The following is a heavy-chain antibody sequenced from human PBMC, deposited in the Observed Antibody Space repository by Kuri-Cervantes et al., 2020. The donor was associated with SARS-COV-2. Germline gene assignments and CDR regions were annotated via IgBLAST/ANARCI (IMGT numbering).Heavy chain of an antibody. D-gene: IGHD2-2*01. J-gene: IGHJ2*01. Sequence: ESLKISCAASGFTFSSYAMSWVRQAPGKGLEWIGSIYHSGSTYYNPSLKSRVTISVDTSKNQFSLKLSSVTAADTAVYYCARVRYCSSTSCRLGWYFDLWGRGTLVTVSS. CDR2: IYHSGST. V-gene: IGHV4-38-2*01. CDR1: GFTFSSYA. CDR3: ARVRYCSSTSCRLGWYFDL.